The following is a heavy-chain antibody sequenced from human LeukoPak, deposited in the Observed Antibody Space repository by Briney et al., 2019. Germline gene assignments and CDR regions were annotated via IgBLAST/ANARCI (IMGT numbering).Heavy chain of an antibody. CDR2: INHSGST. CDR1: GGSFSGYY. V-gene: IGHV4-34*01. CDR3: VFPYYYDSSGPGEAFDI. Sequence: SETLSLTCAVYGGSFSGYYWSWIRQPPGKGLEWIGEINHSGSTNYNPSLKSRVTISVDTSKNQFSLKLSSVTAADTAVYYCVFPYYYDSSGPGEAFDIWGQGTMVTVSS. J-gene: IGHJ3*02. D-gene: IGHD3-22*01.